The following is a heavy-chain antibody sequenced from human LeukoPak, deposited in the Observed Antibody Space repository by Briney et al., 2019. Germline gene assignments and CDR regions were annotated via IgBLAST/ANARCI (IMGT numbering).Heavy chain of an antibody. V-gene: IGHV3-23*01. J-gene: IGHJ4*02. Sequence: GGSLRLSCAASGFTFSSYAMSWVRQAPGKGLEWVSAISGSGGSTYYADSVKGRFTISRDNSKNTLYLQMNSLRAEDTAVYYCAKDLVQWLVQYYIDYWGQGTLVTVSS. CDR2: ISGSGGST. D-gene: IGHD6-19*01. CDR1: GFTFSSYA. CDR3: AKDLVQWLVQYYIDY.